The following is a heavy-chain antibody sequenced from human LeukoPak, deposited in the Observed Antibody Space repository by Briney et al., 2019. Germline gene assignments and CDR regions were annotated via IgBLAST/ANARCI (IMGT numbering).Heavy chain of an antibody. CDR2: INQDGSEK. CDR3: ARIGYDHGLDV. V-gene: IGHV3-7*03. CDR1: GFTFNTYW. Sequence: PGGSLRLSCTASGFTFNTYWVNCVRQAPGKGPKWVAKINQDGSEKYCVESVKGRLTISRDNAKNSLYLQMNSVRVEDTAVYYCARIGYDHGLDVWGQGTTVIVSS. D-gene: IGHD2-2*01. J-gene: IGHJ6*02.